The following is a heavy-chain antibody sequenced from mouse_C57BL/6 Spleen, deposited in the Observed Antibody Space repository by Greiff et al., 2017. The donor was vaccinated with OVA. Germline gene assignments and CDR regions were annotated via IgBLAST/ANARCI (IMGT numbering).Heavy chain of an antibody. D-gene: IGHD1-1*01. CDR3: ATPRWEDYAMDY. J-gene: IGHJ4*01. Sequence: VQLQQSGPELVKPGASVKISCKASGYTFTDYYMNWVKQSHGKSLEWIGDLNPNNGGTSYNQKFKGKATLTVDKSSSTAYMELRSLTSEDSAVYYCATPRWEDYAMDYWGQGTSVTVSS. V-gene: IGHV1-26*01. CDR1: GYTFTDYY. CDR2: LNPNNGGT.